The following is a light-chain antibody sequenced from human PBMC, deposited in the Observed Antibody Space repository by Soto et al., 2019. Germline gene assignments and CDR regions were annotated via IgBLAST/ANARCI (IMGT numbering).Light chain of an antibody. CDR1: QSVLSSSNNKNY. V-gene: IGKV4-1*01. CDR2: WAS. Sequence: DIVMTQSPDSLAVSLGERATINCKSSQSVLSSSNNKNYLAWYQQKPGQPPKLLIYWASTRESGVPDRFSGSGSGTDFTLTISSLQAEDVAGYYCQQDDSTPYTFGQGTKLEIK. J-gene: IGKJ2*01. CDR3: QQDDSTPYT.